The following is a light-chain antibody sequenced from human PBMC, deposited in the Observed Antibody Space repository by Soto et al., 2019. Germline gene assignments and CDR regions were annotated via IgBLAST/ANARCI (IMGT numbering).Light chain of an antibody. Sequence: QSALTQPPSASGSPGQSVTISCTGTSSDVGSYNYVSWYQQHPGKAPKLMIYEVSKRPSGVPDRFSGSKSGNTASLTVSGLQAEDEAYYYCSSYAGSNKFVIFGGGTQLTVL. CDR1: SSDVGSYNY. CDR2: EVS. J-gene: IGLJ2*01. CDR3: SSYAGSNKFVI. V-gene: IGLV2-8*01.